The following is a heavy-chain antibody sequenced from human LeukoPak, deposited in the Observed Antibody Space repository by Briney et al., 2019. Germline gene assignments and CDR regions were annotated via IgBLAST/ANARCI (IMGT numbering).Heavy chain of an antibody. CDR2: ISYDGSNK. J-gene: IGHJ4*02. D-gene: IGHD6-13*01. V-gene: IGHV3-30*18. CDR1: GFTFSSYG. Sequence: GGSLRLSCEASGFTFSSYGMHWVRQAPGKGLEWVAVISYDGSNKYYADSVKGRFTISRDNSKNTIYLQMNSLRAEDTALYYCAKAAAAPGFDFWGQGTLVTVSS. CDR3: AKAAAAPGFDF.